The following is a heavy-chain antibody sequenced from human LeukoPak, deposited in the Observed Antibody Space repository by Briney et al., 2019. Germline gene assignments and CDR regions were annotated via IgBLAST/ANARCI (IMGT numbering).Heavy chain of an antibody. CDR1: GFVFTGFA. D-gene: IGHD5-24*01. V-gene: IGHV3-23*01. J-gene: IGHJ4*02. CDR3: VKGGLEMVTDPAGFFDY. Sequence: GRSLRLSCAASGFVFTGFAMSWVRQAPGKGLEWVSSISGDGDTKYYADSVKGRFTFSRDNSKNTLYLQMNSPRAEDTAMYYCVKGGLEMVTDPAGFFDYWGQGILVTVSS. CDR2: ISGDGDTK.